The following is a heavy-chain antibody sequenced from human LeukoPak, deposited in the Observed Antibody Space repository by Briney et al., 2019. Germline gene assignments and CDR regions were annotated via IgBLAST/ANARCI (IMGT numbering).Heavy chain of an antibody. CDR3: AIEQPLVGATKYYFDY. Sequence: ASVKVSCKVSGYTLTELSMHWVRQAPGKGLEWMGGFDPEDGETIYAQKFQGRVTMTEDTSTDTAYMELSSLRSEDTAVYYCAIEQPLVGATKYYFDYWGQGTLVTVSS. CDR1: GYTLTELS. J-gene: IGHJ4*02. CDR2: FDPEDGET. D-gene: IGHD1-26*01. V-gene: IGHV1-24*01.